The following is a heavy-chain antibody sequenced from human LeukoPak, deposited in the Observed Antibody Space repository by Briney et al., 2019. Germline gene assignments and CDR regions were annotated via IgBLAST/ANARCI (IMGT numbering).Heavy chain of an antibody. CDR1: GFTFSSYA. V-gene: IGHV3-23*01. D-gene: IGHD6-19*01. CDR2: VGGST. J-gene: IGHJ4*02. Sequence: GGSLRLSCAANGFTFSSYALTWVRQAPGKGLEWVSAVGGSTYYADSVKGRFTISRANTENRLYLQMNSLRAEDTAVYYCAKQYSGGWYYFDYWGQGTLVTVSS. CDR3: AKQYSGGWYYFDY.